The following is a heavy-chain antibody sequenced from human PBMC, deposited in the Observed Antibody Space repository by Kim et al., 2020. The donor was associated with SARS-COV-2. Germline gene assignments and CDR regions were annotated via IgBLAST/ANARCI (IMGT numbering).Heavy chain of an antibody. D-gene: IGHD6-13*01. V-gene: IGHV3-23*01. CDR3: AIKRRRYSSSWYNSFDY. Sequence: KGRFTIARDNSKNTLYLQMNSLRAEDTAVYYCAIKRRRYSSSWYNSFDYWGQGTLVTVSS. J-gene: IGHJ4*02.